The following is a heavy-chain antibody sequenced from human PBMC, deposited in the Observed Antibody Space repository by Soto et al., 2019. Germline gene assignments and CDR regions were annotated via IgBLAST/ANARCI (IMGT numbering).Heavy chain of an antibody. CDR1: GYTFTSFG. Sequence: QVQLVQSGAEVKKPGASVKVSCKASGYTFTSFGISWVRQAPGQGLEWMGWISAYNGNTNYAENLQGRATMTTDASTSTAYMELRSLRSDDTAVYYCARDHRGGTDAFDIWGQGTMVTVSS. CDR3: ARDHRGGTDAFDI. D-gene: IGHD2-15*01. J-gene: IGHJ3*02. V-gene: IGHV1-18*01. CDR2: ISAYNGNT.